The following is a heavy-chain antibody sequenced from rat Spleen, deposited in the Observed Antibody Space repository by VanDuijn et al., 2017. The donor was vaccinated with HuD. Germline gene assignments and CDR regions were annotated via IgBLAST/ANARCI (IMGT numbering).Heavy chain of an antibody. Sequence: SALKSRLSISRDTSKSQVLLKMNSLQTEDTAMYFCARSYYGYNYYFDYWGQGVMVTVSS. D-gene: IGHD1-9*01. J-gene: IGHJ2*01. V-gene: IGHV2-16*01. CDR3: ARSYYGYNYYFDY.